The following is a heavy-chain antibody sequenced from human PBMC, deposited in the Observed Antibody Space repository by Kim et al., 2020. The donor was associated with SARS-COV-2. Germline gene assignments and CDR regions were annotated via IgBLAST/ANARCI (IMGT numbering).Heavy chain of an antibody. CDR1: GFTFSSYS. V-gene: IGHV3-48*04. J-gene: IGHJ4*02. CDR3: AKGYSGSSD. D-gene: IGHD1-26*01. Sequence: GGSLRLSCAASGFTFSSYSMNWVRQAPGKGLEWVSYISSSSNTIYYADSVKGRFTISRDNAKNSLYLQMNSLRAEDTGVYYCAKGYSGSSDWGQGTPVTVSS. CDR2: ISSSSNTI.